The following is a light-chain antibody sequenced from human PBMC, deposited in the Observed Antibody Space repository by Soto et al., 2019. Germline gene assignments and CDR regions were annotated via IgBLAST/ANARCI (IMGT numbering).Light chain of an antibody. J-gene: IGKJ1*01. CDR3: QHYNSWPLM. CDR1: QNVNNR. CDR2: GAS. Sequence: EIVMTQSPAMLSVSPGERATLSCRASQNVNNRLAWYQQKAGQPPRLLIYGASTMDTGIPARFSGSGSGTEFTLTISSLQSEDFAVYYCQHYNSWPLMFGQGTKVEIK. V-gene: IGKV3-15*01.